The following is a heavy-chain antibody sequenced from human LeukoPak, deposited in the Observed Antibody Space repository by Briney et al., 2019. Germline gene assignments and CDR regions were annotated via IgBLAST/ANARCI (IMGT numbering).Heavy chain of an antibody. V-gene: IGHV4-30-4*08. CDR3: ARGEPGDSDAFDI. D-gene: IGHD2-21*02. J-gene: IGHJ3*02. Sequence: SQTLSLTCTVSGGSISSGDYYWSWIRQPPGKGLEWLGYIYYSGTTYYNPSLKSRLTISLDTSKNHFYLKLSSVTAADTAVYYCARGEPGDSDAFDIWGQGTMVTVSS. CDR1: GGSISSGDYY. CDR2: IYYSGTT.